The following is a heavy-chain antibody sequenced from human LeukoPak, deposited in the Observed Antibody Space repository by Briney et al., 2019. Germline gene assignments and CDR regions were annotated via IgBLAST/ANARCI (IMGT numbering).Heavy chain of an antibody. V-gene: IGHV3-23*01. J-gene: IGHJ3*02. CDR3: AKWGSGSSGAFDI. CDR1: GFSYSSYT. D-gene: IGHD3-10*01. Sequence: GGSLRLSCAASGFSYSSYTMNWVRQAPGKGLEWVSAISGSGGSTYYADSVKGRFTISRDNSKNTLYLQMNSLRAEDTAVYYCAKWGSGSSGAFDIWGQGTMVTVSS. CDR2: ISGSGGST.